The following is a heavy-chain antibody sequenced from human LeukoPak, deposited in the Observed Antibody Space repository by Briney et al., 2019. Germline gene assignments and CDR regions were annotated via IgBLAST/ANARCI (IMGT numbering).Heavy chain of an antibody. CDR3: AREIGYDSALDV. Sequence: GGSLRLSCAVSGFTFDDYAMHWVRQAPGKGLEWVSGISWNSGAKSYADSVKGRFTISRDNAKNSLYLQMNSLRAEDTAVYYCAREIGYDSALDVWGKGTTVTVSS. CDR1: GFTFDDYA. V-gene: IGHV3-9*01. D-gene: IGHD3-22*01. CDR2: ISWNSGAK. J-gene: IGHJ6*04.